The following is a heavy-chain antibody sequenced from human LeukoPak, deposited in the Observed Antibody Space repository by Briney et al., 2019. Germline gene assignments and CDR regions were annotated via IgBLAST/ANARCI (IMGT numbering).Heavy chain of an antibody. V-gene: IGHV3-23*05. CDR1: GFTFSGYA. CDR2: IFASGSTT. J-gene: IGHJ4*02. CDR3: ARVPSTQWLVYYFDY. D-gene: IGHD6-19*01. Sequence: GGSLRLSCAASGFTFSGYAMNWVRQAPGKGLEWVSLIFASGSTTKYADSVKGRFTISGDNAKNTLYLQMNSLRAEDTAVYYCARVPSTQWLVYYFDYWGQGTLVTVSS.